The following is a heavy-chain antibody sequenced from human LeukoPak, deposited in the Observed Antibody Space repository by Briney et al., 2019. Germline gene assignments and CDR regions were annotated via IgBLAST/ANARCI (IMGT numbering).Heavy chain of an antibody. CDR2: IYYSGST. V-gene: IGHV4-59*01. Sequence: SETLSLTCTVSGGSISSYYWSWIRQPPGKGLEWIGYIYYSGSTNYKSSLKSRVTISVDTSKNQFSLKLSSVTAADTAVYYCARGPLGELFNDAFDIWGQGTLVTVSS. D-gene: IGHD3-10*01. J-gene: IGHJ3*02. CDR1: GGSISSYY. CDR3: ARGPLGELFNDAFDI.